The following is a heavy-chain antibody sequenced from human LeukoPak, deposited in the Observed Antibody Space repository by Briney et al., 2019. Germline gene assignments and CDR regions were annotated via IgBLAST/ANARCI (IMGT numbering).Heavy chain of an antibody. CDR2: IYYSGST. Sequence: PSETLSVTCTVSGGSISSSSYYWGWIRQPPGKGLEWIGSIYYSGSTYYNPSLKSRVTISVDTSKNQFSLKLSSVTAADTAVYYCARLWVVAAYYFDYWGQGTLVTVSS. J-gene: IGHJ4*02. D-gene: IGHD2-15*01. CDR3: ARLWVVAAYYFDY. V-gene: IGHV4-39*01. CDR1: GGSISSSSYY.